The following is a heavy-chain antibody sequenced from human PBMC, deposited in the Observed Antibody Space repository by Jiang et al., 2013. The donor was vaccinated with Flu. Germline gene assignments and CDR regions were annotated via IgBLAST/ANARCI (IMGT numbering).Heavy chain of an antibody. D-gene: IGHD1-14*01. CDR1: GFDFDAYA. J-gene: IGHJ5*02. CDR2: VSWTGGAI. Sequence: VQLLESGGGLVLPGRSLRLSCAASGFDFDAYAMYWVRQRPGEGLEWVAGVSWTGGAIGYADSVKGRFIISRDNARKTLSLQMNSLRPEDTAIYYCARHRDQYANHYWFDPWGQGILVTVSS. V-gene: IGHV3-9*01. CDR3: ARHRDQYANHYWFDP.